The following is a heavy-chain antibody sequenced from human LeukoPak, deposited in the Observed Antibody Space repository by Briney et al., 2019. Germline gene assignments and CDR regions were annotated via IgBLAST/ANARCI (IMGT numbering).Heavy chain of an antibody. CDR1: GYTFTGYY. D-gene: IGHD3-3*01. CDR2: INPNSGGT. CDR3: ARGRRITIFGVVITFDI. V-gene: IGHV1-2*02. Sequence: ASVTVSCKASGYTFTGYYMHWVRQAPGQGLEWMGWINPNSGGTNYAQKFQGRVTMTRDTSISTAYMELSRLRSDDTAVYYCARGRRITIFGVVITFDIWGQGTMVTVSS. J-gene: IGHJ3*02.